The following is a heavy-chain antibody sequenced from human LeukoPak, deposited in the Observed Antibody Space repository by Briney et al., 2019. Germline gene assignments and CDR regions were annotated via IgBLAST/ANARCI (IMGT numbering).Heavy chain of an antibody. CDR2: IQYDGGNR. D-gene: IGHD3-10*01. V-gene: IGHV3-33*06. CDR3: AKGAYFSGSYGFAFDY. CDR1: GFTFSNYG. J-gene: IGHJ4*02. Sequence: TERSLRLSCAASGFTFSNYGMHWVRQAPGKGLEWVALIQYDGGNRRYADSVQGRFTISRDNSKNTLYLQMNSLRAEDTAVYFCAKGAYFSGSYGFAFDYWGQGTLVTVSS.